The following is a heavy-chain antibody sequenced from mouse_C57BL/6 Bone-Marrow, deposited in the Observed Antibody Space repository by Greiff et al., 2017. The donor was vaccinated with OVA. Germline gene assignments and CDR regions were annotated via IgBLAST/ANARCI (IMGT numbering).Heavy chain of an antibody. CDR1: GYTFTSYW. D-gene: IGHD2-5*01. CDR2: IYPGSGST. J-gene: IGHJ1*03. V-gene: IGHV1-55*01. Sequence: QVQLQQPGAELVKPGASVKMSCKASGYTFTSYWITWVKQRPGQGLEWIGDIYPGSGSTNYNEKFKSKATLTVDTSSSTAYMQLSSLTSEDSAVYYCARTYSNYLSWYLGVWGTGTTVTVSS. CDR3: ARTYSNYLSWYLGV.